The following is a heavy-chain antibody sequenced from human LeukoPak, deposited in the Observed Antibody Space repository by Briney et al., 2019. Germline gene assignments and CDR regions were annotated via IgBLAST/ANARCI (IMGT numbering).Heavy chain of an antibody. V-gene: IGHV4-4*07. Sequence: SETLSLTCTVSGGSISSYYWSWIRQPAGKGLEWIGRIYTSGSTKYNPSLKSRVTMSVDTSKNQFSLKLSSVTAADTAVYYCVRTYCSTTSCYRDTSDIWGQGTLVTVSS. CDR2: IYTSGST. CDR3: VRTYCSTTSCYRDTSDI. CDR1: GGSISSYY. D-gene: IGHD2-2*01. J-gene: IGHJ4*02.